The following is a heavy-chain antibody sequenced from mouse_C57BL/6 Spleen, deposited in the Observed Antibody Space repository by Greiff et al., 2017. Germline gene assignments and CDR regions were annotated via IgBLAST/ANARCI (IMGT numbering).Heavy chain of an antibody. CDR3: AREEDYDDAMDY. CDR2: ISYDGSN. D-gene: IGHD2-4*01. CDR1: GYSITSGYY. Sequence: LQESGPGLVKPSQSLSLTCSVTGYSITSGYYWNWIRQFPGNKLEWMGYISYDGSNNYNPSLKNRISITRDTSKNQFFLKLNSVTTEDTATYYCAREEDYDDAMDYWGQGTSVTVSS. J-gene: IGHJ4*01. V-gene: IGHV3-6*01.